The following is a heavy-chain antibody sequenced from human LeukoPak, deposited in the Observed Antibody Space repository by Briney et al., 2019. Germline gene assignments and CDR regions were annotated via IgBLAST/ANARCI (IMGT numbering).Heavy chain of an antibody. CDR2: IKQDGSEK. J-gene: IGHJ4*02. Sequence: GGAPILSCAASGFTLSRYWMSWVRPAPRKRLGWGANIKQDGSEKYYVDSVKGRFTISRDNAQNSLYLQMNSLRAEDTAVYYCASGGPHYYDTSGYYGIDYWGQGSLVTVSS. CDR1: GFTLSRYW. V-gene: IGHV3-7*02. D-gene: IGHD3-22*01. CDR3: ASGGPHYYDTSGYYGIDY.